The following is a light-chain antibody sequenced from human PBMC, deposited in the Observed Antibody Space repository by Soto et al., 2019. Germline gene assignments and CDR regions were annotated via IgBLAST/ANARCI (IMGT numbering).Light chain of an antibody. Sequence: DSVMTQSPDSLDVSLGERATINCKSSQSILYSSNNKNYLVWYQQKPGQPPKVLIYWASTRESGVPDRFSGGGSGTDFTLTISSLQAEDVAVYYCQQYYSAPLTFGGGTKVDIK. J-gene: IGKJ4*01. CDR1: QSILYSSNNKNY. V-gene: IGKV4-1*01. CDR3: QQYYSAPLT. CDR2: WAS.